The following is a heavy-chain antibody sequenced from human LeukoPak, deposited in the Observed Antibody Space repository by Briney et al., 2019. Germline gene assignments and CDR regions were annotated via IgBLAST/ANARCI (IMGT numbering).Heavy chain of an antibody. CDR3: ARDGGSAIPFDY. Sequence: GSLRLSCAASGFAFSTNWMSWVRQAPGKGLEGVANIRQDGSDRYYVDSVKGRFTISRDNAKNSLYLQMNSLRAEDTAVYYCARDGGSAIPFDYWGQGTLVTVSS. CDR2: IRQDGSDR. J-gene: IGHJ4*02. V-gene: IGHV3-7*01. CDR1: GFAFSTNW.